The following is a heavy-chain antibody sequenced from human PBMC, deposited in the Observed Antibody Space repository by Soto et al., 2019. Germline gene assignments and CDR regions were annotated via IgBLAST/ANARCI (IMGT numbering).Heavy chain of an antibody. D-gene: IGHD6-13*01. CDR3: ARGLPGYSSSWYDY. CDR1: GGSFSDYY. V-gene: IGHV4-34*01. J-gene: IGHJ4*02. CDR2: INPSGST. Sequence: SETLSLTCAVYGGSFSDYYWSWIRQPPGKGLEWIGEINPSGSTNYNPSLKSRVTISVDTSKNQFSLKLSSVTAADTAVYYCARGLPGYSSSWYDYWGQGALVTVS.